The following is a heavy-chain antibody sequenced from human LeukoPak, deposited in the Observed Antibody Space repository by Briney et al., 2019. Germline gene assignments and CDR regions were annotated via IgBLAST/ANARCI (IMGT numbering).Heavy chain of an antibody. J-gene: IGHJ4*02. Sequence: GGSLRLSCAASGFTFSSYAMSWVRQAPGKGLEWVSNISGSGVSGGNTYYADSVKGRFTISRDNSKNTLYLQMNSLRTEDTAVYYCAKSGNSRFDYWGQGTLVTVSS. CDR2: ISGSGVSGGNT. CDR3: AKSGNSRFDY. V-gene: IGHV3-23*01. D-gene: IGHD4-23*01. CDR1: GFTFSSYA.